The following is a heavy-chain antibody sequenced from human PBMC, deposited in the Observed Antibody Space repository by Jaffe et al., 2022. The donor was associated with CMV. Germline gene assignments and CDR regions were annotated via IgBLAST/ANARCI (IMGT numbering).Heavy chain of an antibody. V-gene: IGHV4-39*01. J-gene: IGHJ3*02. Sequence: QLQLQESGPGLVKPSETLSLTCTVSGGSISSSSYYWGWIRQPPGKGLEWIGSIYYSGSTYYNPSLKSRVTISVDTSKNQFSLKLSSVTAADTAVYYCARGGTYYYDSSGYTDDAFDIWGQGTMVTVSS. CDR2: IYYSGST. CDR3: ARGGTYYYDSSGYTDDAFDI. D-gene: IGHD3-22*01. CDR1: GGSISSSSYY.